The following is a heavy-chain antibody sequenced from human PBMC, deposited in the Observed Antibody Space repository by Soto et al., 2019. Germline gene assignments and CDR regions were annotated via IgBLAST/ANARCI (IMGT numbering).Heavy chain of an antibody. J-gene: IGHJ6*02. Sequence: PSETLSLTCIVSGGSISNYYWSWIRQPPGKGLEWIGEINHSGVTNYKPSLKRRVTISVDTSKNQFSLQLKSVTAADTALYYCARFSGSYYYAMDVWGQGSTVTVSS. CDR3: ARFSGSYYYAMDV. D-gene: IGHD6-19*01. CDR2: INHSGVT. CDR1: GGSISNYY. V-gene: IGHV4-34*01.